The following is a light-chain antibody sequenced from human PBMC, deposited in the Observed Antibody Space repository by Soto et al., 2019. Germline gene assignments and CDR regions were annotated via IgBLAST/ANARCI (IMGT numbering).Light chain of an antibody. CDR3: KQYNNWPIT. Sequence: EIVMTQSPATLSVSPGERATLSCRASQSVSSNLAWYQQKPGQAPRLLIYGASTRATGIPARFSGSGSGTEFTLTISSLQSEDFAVYYCKQYNNWPITFGHGTKVDIK. CDR1: QSVSSN. CDR2: GAS. J-gene: IGKJ3*01. V-gene: IGKV3-15*01.